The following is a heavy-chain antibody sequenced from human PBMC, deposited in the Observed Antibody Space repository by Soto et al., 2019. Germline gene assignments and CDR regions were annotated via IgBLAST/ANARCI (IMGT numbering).Heavy chain of an antibody. V-gene: IGHV4-39*01. CDR2: IYYIGST. CDR3: ARIFPYSSGHPNYFDY. CDR1: DGSISNSGYY. D-gene: IGHD3-22*01. Sequence: PSETLSLTCPVSDGSISNSGYYWGWIRQPPGKGLEWIGSIYYIGSTYYNPSLKSRVTISVDTSKNQFSLKLNSMTAADTALYYCARIFPYSSGHPNYFDYWGQGTLVTVSS. J-gene: IGHJ4*02.